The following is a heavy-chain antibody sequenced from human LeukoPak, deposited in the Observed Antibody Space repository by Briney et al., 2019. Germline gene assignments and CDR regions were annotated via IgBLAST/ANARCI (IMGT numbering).Heavy chain of an antibody. V-gene: IGHV3-23*01. Sequence: GGSLRLSCAASGFTFSSYAMSWVRQAPGKGLEWVSAISSSGGSTYYADSVKGRFTISRDNSKNTLYLQMNSLRAEDTAVYYCAKGSRGDYGSGSYLYFDYWGQGTLVTVSS. CDR2: ISSSGGST. CDR3: AKGSRGDYGSGSYLYFDY. D-gene: IGHD3-10*01. J-gene: IGHJ4*02. CDR1: GFTFSSYA.